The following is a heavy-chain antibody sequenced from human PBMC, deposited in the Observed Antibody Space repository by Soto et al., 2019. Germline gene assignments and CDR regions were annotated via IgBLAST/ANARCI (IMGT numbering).Heavy chain of an antibody. J-gene: IGHJ1*01. Sequence: NPSETLSLTCTVSGDSVSSSSYYWSWIRQHPGKGLEWIGYIHHSGTTYYNPSLKSRITLSVDTSKNQFSLRLSSVTAADTAVYYCASGLGYKARGQGTLVTVSS. CDR1: GDSVSSSSYY. D-gene: IGHD5-12*01. CDR2: IHHSGTT. CDR3: ASGLGYKA. V-gene: IGHV4-31*03.